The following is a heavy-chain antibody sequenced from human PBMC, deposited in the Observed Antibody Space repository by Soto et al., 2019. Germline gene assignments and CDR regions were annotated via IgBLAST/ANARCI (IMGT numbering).Heavy chain of an antibody. J-gene: IGHJ4*02. Sequence: GGSLRLSCAASGFTFDYYTMNWVRQAPGKGLEWVSGISGSGARTFYSDSVKGRFTISRDNSKDTVYLQMNSLKVEDTAIYYCAKEGRFGSSWPAGDNRGQGLLVTVS. V-gene: IGHV3-23*01. CDR3: AKEGRFGSSWPAGDN. D-gene: IGHD6-13*01. CDR2: ISGSGART. CDR1: GFTFDYYT.